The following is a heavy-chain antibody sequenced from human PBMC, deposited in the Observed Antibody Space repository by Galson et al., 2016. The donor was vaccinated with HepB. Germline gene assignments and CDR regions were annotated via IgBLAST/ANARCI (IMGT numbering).Heavy chain of an antibody. Sequence: SETLSLTCAVYGGSFNSFYWSWIRQPPGRGLEWIGEVIHTESANYSPSLKSRVTISLDTSKKQVSLKLTSVTAADTAVYYCARIGYSIPWEKSRRSYQFDYWGQGTLVTVSS. D-gene: IGHD6-13*01. CDR1: GGSFNSFY. V-gene: IGHV4-34*12. J-gene: IGHJ4*02. CDR3: ARIGYSIPWEKSRRSYQFDY. CDR2: VIHTESA.